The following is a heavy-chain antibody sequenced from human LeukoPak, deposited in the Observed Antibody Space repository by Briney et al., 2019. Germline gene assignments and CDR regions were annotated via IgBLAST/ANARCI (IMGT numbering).Heavy chain of an antibody. J-gene: IGHJ6*03. V-gene: IGHV3-11*04. CDR2: VSSSGSTK. CDR1: GFTFSDYY. CDR3: AREKGYYYMDV. Sequence: PGGSLRLSCAASGFTFSDYYMTWIRQAPGKGLEWVSYVSSSGSTKYYADSVKGRFTISRDNAKNSLYLQMNSLRAEDTAVYYCAREKGYYYMDVWGKGTTVTVSS.